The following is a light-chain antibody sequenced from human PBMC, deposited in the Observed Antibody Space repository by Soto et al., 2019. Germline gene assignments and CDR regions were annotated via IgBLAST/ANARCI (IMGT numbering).Light chain of an antibody. CDR3: QHYNSYSEA. V-gene: IGKV1-5*01. J-gene: IGKJ1*01. Sequence: DIQMTQSPSSLSASVGDRVTITCRASQYIGDFLNWYQQTPGKAPKLLIFGASNLHIGVPSRFSGSGSGTEFTLTISSLQPDDFATYYCQHYNSYSEAFGQGTKVELK. CDR1: QYIGDF. CDR2: GAS.